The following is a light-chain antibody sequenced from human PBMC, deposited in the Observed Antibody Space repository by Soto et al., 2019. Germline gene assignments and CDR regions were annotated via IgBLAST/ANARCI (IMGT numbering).Light chain of an antibody. CDR3: QQYNNWPRT. CDR2: VAS. V-gene: IGKV3-15*01. Sequence: LTQSPVALSLSPSKIATLSCRASQSVNTNLAWYQQIPGQAPRLLIYVASTRAAGVPARFSGSGSGTDFTLTISSLQSEDFASYYCQQYNNWPRTFGQGTKVDI. J-gene: IGKJ1*01. CDR1: QSVNTN.